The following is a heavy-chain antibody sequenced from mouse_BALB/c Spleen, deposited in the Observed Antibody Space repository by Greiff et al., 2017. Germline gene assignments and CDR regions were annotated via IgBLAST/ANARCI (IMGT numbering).Heavy chain of an antibody. D-gene: IGHD6-1*01. V-gene: IGHV5-4*02. CDR3: ARDKTAASGFAY. CDR2: ISDGGSYT. Sequence: EVKLEESGGGLVKPGGSLKLSCAASGFTFSDYYMYWVRQTPEKRLEWVATISDGGSYTYYPDSVKGRFTISRDNAKNNLYLQMSSLKSEDTAMYYCARDKTAASGFAYWGQGTLVTVSA. CDR1: GFTFSDYY. J-gene: IGHJ3*01.